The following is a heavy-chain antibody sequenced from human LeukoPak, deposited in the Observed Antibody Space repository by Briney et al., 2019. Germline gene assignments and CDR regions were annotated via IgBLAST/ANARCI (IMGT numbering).Heavy chain of an antibody. V-gene: IGHV4-39*01. Sequence: SETLSLTCTISGGSISTSHYWGWIRQAPGKGLEWIGTISHSGSTYYNPSLKSRISISVDTSKNQFSLQLSSVTAADTAVYYCARQSCSSTSCYFSFGGAYEYWGQGTLVTVSS. CDR2: ISHSGST. J-gene: IGHJ4*02. D-gene: IGHD2-2*01. CDR1: GGSISTSHY. CDR3: ARQSCSSTSCYFSFGGAYEY.